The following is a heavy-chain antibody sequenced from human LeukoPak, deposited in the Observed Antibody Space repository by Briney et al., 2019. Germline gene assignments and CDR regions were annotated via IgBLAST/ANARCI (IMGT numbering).Heavy chain of an antibody. CDR2: ILVGGST. J-gene: IGHJ4*02. D-gene: IGHD2-21*01. CDR1: GFTFSSYA. CDR3: AKDRALVRSAYFDY. V-gene: IGHV3-23*01. Sequence: GGSLRLSCAASGFTFSSYAMGWVRQAPGKGLEWVSSILVGGSTYYADSVKGRFTISRDDSKNTLYLQMNSLRVEDTAVYYCAKDRALVRSAYFDYWGQGTLVIVSS.